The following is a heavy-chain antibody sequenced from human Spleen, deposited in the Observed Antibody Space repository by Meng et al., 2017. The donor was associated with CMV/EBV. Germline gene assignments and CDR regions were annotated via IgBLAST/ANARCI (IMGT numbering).Heavy chain of an antibody. CDR2: IYYSGST. Sequence: GGSIRSGGYYWTWIRQHPGKGLEWIGYIYYSGSTYYNPSLESRVTISVDTSKNQFSLKLSSVTAADTAVYYCATYPPRNTAMVFRDYWGQGTLVTVSS. CDR3: ATYPPRNTAMVFRDY. J-gene: IGHJ4*02. CDR1: GGSIRSGGYY. V-gene: IGHV4-31*02. D-gene: IGHD5-18*01.